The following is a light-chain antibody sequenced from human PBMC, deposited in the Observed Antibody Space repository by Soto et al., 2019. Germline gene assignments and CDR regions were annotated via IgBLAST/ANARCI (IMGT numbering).Light chain of an antibody. CDR3: QQYNKWPPLT. Sequence: EIVMTQSPATLSVSPGGRVTLSCRASQSVNNDLAWYQQKPGQAPRLLIYGASTRATRIPARFSGSGSGTEFTLTISSLQSEDFAVYYCQQYNKWPPLTFGGGTKVEI. J-gene: IGKJ4*01. CDR2: GAS. CDR1: QSVNND. V-gene: IGKV3-15*01.